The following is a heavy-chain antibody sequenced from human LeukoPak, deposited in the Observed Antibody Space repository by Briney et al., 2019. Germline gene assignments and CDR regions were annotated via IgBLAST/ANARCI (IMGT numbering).Heavy chain of an antibody. CDR1: GFTFSSYG. D-gene: IGHD3-10*01. V-gene: IGHV3-30*02. J-gene: IGHJ5*02. CDR3: VKDLMRDRWFGES. CDR2: IRYEGNEK. Sequence: GGTLRLSCAASGFTFSSYGMSWVRQAPGKGLEWVAFIRYEGNEKYYADSVKGRFTISRDNSKNTLYLEMNSLRIEDTAVYYCVKDLMRDRWFGESWGQGILVTVSS.